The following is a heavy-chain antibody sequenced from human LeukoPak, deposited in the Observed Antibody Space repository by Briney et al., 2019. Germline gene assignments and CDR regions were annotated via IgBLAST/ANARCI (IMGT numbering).Heavy chain of an antibody. J-gene: IGHJ2*01. CDR2: IYTSGST. D-gene: IGHD5-12*01. Sequence: SETLSLTCTVSGGSISSYYWSWIRQPPGKGLEWIGYIYTSGSTNYNPSLKSRVTISVDTSKNQFSLKLSSVTAADTAVYYCARHSGSASPWYFDLWGRGTLVTVSS. CDR3: ARHSGSASPWYFDL. CDR1: GGSISSYY. V-gene: IGHV4-4*09.